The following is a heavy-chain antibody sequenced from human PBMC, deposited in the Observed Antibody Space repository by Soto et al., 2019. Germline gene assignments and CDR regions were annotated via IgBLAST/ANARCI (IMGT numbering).Heavy chain of an antibody. V-gene: IGHV3-9*01. CDR1: GFSFHDYV. D-gene: IGHD1-26*01. J-gene: IGHJ3*01. CDR3: VTPNSDSFSEGFNL. Sequence: EVKLVESGGGLVQPGRSLRLSCAASGFSFHDYVMHWVRQAPGKGLEWVSGISYNSRVIDYADSVKGRFTISRDNAENSLYLHMNSLTAEDTALYYCVTPNSDSFSEGFNLWGQGTMVNVSS. CDR2: ISYNSRVI.